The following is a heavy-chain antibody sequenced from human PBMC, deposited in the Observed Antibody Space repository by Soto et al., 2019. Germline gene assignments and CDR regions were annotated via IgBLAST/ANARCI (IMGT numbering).Heavy chain of an antibody. CDR1: GGSFSGYY. CDR3: ATSPRRKWELHVGPSWFDP. Sequence: ASETLSLTCAVYGGSFSGYYWIWIRQPPGKGLEWIGEINHSGSTNYNPSLKSRVTISVDTSKNQFSLKLSSVTAADTAVYFCATSPRRKWELHVGPSWFDPWGQGTLVTVSS. V-gene: IGHV4-34*01. J-gene: IGHJ5*02. D-gene: IGHD1-26*01. CDR2: INHSGST.